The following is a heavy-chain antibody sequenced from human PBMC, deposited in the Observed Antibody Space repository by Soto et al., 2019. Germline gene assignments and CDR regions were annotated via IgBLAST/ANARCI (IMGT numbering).Heavy chain of an antibody. CDR3: ARGLSIAPWFDP. J-gene: IGHJ5*02. Sequence: ASVKVSCKASGYTFTSYDINWVRQATGQGLEWMGWMNPNSGNTGYAQKFQGRVTMTRNTSISTAYMELSSLRSEDTAVYYCARGLSIAPWFDPWGQGTLVTVSS. CDR2: MNPNSGNT. V-gene: IGHV1-8*01. CDR1: GYTFTSYD. D-gene: IGHD3-3*02.